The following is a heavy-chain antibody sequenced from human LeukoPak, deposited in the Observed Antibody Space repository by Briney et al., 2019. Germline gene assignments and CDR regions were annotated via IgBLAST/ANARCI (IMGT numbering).Heavy chain of an antibody. Sequence: GGSLRLSCAASGFTFSSYSMNCVRQAPGKGLEEVSYISSSSSTIYYADSVKGRFTISRDNAKNSLYLQMNSLRAEDTAVYYCARAAGGYYYYYYMDVWGKGTTVTVSS. J-gene: IGHJ6*03. D-gene: IGHD6-19*01. CDR3: ARAAGGYYYYYYMDV. CDR1: GFTFSSYS. V-gene: IGHV3-48*04. CDR2: ISSSSSTI.